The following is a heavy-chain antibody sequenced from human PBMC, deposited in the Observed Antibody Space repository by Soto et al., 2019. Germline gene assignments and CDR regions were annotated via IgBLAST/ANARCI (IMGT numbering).Heavy chain of an antibody. V-gene: IGHV4-30-4*01. CDR3: ARPMRGGYWFAP. CDR1: GGSINSDDHY. J-gene: IGHJ5*02. Sequence: QVQVQESGPGLVKPSQTLSLTCSVSGGSINSDDHYWTWIRQPPGKGLEWIGSIYYSWTTNYNPSLKSRITVSIDTSKNQFSLNLTSVTAADTALYYSARPMRGGYWFAPWGQGTPVTVSS. CDR2: IYYSWTT.